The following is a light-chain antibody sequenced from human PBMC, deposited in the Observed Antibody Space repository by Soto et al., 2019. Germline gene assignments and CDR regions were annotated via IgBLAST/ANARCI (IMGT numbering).Light chain of an antibody. Sequence: EIVMTQSPATLPGSPGERATLSFRASQSVSSNLAWYQQKPGQAPRLLIYGASTRATGIPARFSGSGSGTEFTLTISSLQSEDFAVYYCQQYNNWPRTFGQGTKVDNK. V-gene: IGKV3-15*01. CDR3: QQYNNWPRT. CDR1: QSVSSN. J-gene: IGKJ1*01. CDR2: GAS.